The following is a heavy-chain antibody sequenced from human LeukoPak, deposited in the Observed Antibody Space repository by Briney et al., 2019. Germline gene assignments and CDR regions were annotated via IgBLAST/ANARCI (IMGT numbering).Heavy chain of an antibody. Sequence: GGSLRLSCAASGFTFSSYAMSWVSQAPGKGLEWVSAISGSGGSTYYADSVKGRFTISRDSSKNTLYLQMNSLRAEDTAVYYCAKDRGGNSLNAFDIWGQGTMVTVSS. V-gene: IGHV3-23*01. D-gene: IGHD4-23*01. CDR3: AKDRGGNSLNAFDI. J-gene: IGHJ3*02. CDR2: ISGSGGST. CDR1: GFTFSSYA.